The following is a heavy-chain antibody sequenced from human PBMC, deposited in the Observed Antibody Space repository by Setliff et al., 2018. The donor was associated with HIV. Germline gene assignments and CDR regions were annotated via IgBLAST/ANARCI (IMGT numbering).Heavy chain of an antibody. D-gene: IGHD5-12*01. Sequence: SETLSLTCAVSAYSISSGYYWGWIRQPPGKGLEWIGSIYHSGSTYYNPSLMSRVTISVDTSKNRFSMKLSSVTAADTAVYYCARMYSGYDWSPAGARTRYFDYWGQGTLVTVSS. CDR1: AYSISSGYY. V-gene: IGHV4-38-2*01. CDR2: IYHSGST. CDR3: ARMYSGYDWSPAGARTRYFDY. J-gene: IGHJ4*02.